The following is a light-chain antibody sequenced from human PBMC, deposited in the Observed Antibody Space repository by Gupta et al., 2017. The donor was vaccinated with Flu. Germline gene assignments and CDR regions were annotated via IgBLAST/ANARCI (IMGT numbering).Light chain of an antibody. Sequence: TGTTNDIGNYDYVSWYQQHPGTAHKLMIYSVTERPAGVPDRFSGPKSGNTASLTISGLRADDEASYYCCSYAGTVTFVFGGGTKLTVL. CDR3: CSYAGTVTFV. V-gene: IGLV2-11*01. CDR1: TNDIGNYDY. J-gene: IGLJ3*02. CDR2: SVT.